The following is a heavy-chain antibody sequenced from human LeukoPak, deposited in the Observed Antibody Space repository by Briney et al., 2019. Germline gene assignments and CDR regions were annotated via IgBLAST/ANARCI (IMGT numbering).Heavy chain of an antibody. V-gene: IGHV1-46*01. CDR3: ATTIVGATFSTYYFDY. J-gene: IGHJ4*02. D-gene: IGHD1-26*01. Sequence: WASVKVSCKASGYTFTSYYMHWVRQAPGQGLEWMGIINPSGGSTSYAQKFQGRVTMTRDTSISTAYMELGRLRSDDTAVYYCATTIVGATFSTYYFDYWGQGTLVTVSS. CDR1: GYTFTSYY. CDR2: INPSGGST.